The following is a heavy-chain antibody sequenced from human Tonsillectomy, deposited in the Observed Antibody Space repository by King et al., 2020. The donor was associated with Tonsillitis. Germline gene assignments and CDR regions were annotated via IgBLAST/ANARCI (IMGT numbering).Heavy chain of an antibody. CDR1: GGTFSSYA. CDR3: ARDMDIVVVPAAGPPYYYYMDV. CDR2: IIPIFGTA. Sequence: QLVQSGAEVKKPGSSVKVSCKASGGTFSSYAISWVRQAPGQGLEWMGGIIPIFGTANYAQKFQGRVTITADESTSTAYMALSSLRSEGTAVYYCARDMDIVVVPAAGPPYYYYMDVWGKGTTVTVSS. V-gene: IGHV1-69*01. D-gene: IGHD2-2*03. J-gene: IGHJ6*03.